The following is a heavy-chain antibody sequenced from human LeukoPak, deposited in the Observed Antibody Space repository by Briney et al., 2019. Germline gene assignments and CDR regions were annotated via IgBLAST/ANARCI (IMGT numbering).Heavy chain of an antibody. D-gene: IGHD5-12*01. V-gene: IGHV3-15*01. CDR1: GFTFSNAW. CDR2: IKSKTDGGTT. Sequence: PGGSLRLSCAASGFTFSNAWMSWVRQAPGKGLEWVGRIKSKTDGGTTDYAAPVKGRFTISRDDSKNTLYLQMNSLRADDTAVYYCAKRFSGYEGGEFDSWGQGTLVTVSS. J-gene: IGHJ4*02. CDR3: AKRFSGYEGGEFDS.